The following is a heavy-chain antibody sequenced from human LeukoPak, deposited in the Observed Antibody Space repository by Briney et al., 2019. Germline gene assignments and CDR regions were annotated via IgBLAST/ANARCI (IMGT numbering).Heavy chain of an antibody. CDR1: GFSVSTSGVG. J-gene: IGHJ3*02. CDR2: VYTDDDK. V-gene: IGHV2-5*02. D-gene: IGHD3-16*01. Sequence: SGPTLVNPTQTLTLSCTCSGFSVSTSGVGVGWIRQPPGKALEWLALVYTDDDKRYSPSLKSRLTITKDTSKYQVVLTMTNMDPVDTATYYCAHRYYASGAFDIWGQGTMVTDSS. CDR3: AHRYYASGAFDI.